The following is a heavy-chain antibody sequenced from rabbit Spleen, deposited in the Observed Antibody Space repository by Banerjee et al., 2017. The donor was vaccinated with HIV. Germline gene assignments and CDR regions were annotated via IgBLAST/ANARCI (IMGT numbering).Heavy chain of an antibody. CDR2: IDPVFGIT. J-gene: IGHJ6*01. V-gene: IGHV1S7*01. CDR1: GFTLSSYY. CDR3: ARDTGSSFSSYGMDL. Sequence: QLKETGGGLVQPGGSLTLSCKASGFTLSSYYMNWVRQAPGKGLEWIGYIDPVFGITYYASWVNGRFSISRENAQNTVFLQMTSLTVADTATYFCARDTGSSFSSYGMDLWGQGTLVTVS. D-gene: IGHD8-1*01.